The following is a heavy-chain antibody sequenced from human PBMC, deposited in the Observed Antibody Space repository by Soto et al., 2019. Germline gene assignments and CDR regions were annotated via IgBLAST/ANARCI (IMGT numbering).Heavy chain of an antibody. J-gene: IGHJ6*02. D-gene: IGHD3-10*01. CDR3: ARELRFGEDYYGMDV. CDR2: IYYSGST. Sequence: QVQLQESGPGLVKPSQTLSLTCTVSVGSISSGGYYWRWIRQHQGKVLDWIGYIYYSGSTYSHPSLQSRATIAVATSQNQFSLKLSSVTPADTAVYYCARELRFGEDYYGMDVWGQGSTVTVSS. V-gene: IGHV4-31*03. CDR1: VGSISSGGYY.